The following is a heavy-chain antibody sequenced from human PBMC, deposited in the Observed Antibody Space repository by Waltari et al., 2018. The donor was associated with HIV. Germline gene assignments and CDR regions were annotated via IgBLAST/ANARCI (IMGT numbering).Heavy chain of an antibody. CDR3: ARRPWGSTGFDY. CDR1: GGSISSSSYY. V-gene: IGHV4-39*01. D-gene: IGHD3-16*01. CDR2: IYYTGST. J-gene: IGHJ4*02. Sequence: QLQLQESGPGLVKPSETLSLTCTVSGGSISSSSYYWGWIRPPPGKGLEWIGNIYYTGSTSYHPSLTRRFTIAVDTSKNQCSLKLSSVTAADTAVLYWARRPWGSTGFDYWGQGTLVTVSS.